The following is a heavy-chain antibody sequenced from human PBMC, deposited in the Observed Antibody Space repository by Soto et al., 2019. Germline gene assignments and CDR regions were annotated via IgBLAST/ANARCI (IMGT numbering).Heavy chain of an antibody. V-gene: IGHV3-73*01. CDR2: IRSKANSYAT. CDR1: GFTFSGSA. J-gene: IGHJ6*02. D-gene: IGHD3-3*01. CDR3: TGGHITIFGILRDYYYGMDV. Sequence: PGGSLRLSCAASGFTFSGSAMHWVRQASGKGLEWVGRIRSKANSYATAYAASVKGRFTISRDDSKNTAYLQMNSLKTEDTAVYYCTGGHITIFGILRDYYYGMDVWGQGTTVTVSS.